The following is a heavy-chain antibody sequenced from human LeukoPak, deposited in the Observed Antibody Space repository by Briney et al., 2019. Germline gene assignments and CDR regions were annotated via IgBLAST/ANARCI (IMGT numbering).Heavy chain of an antibody. J-gene: IGHJ4*02. CDR3: ARAAGFYYPPPGDY. Sequence: GRSLRLSCAASGFTFDDYAMHWVRQAPGKGLEWVSGISWNSGSIGYADSVKGRFTISRDNAKNSLYLQMNSLRAEDTAVYYCARAAGFYYPPPGDYWGQGTLVTVSS. CDR2: ISWNSGSI. CDR1: GFTFDDYA. V-gene: IGHV3-9*01. D-gene: IGHD3-22*01.